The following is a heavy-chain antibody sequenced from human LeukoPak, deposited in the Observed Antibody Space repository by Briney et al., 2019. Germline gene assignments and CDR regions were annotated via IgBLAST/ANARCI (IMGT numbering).Heavy chain of an antibody. J-gene: IGHJ4*02. CDR2: INSDGSAT. CDR1: GFSFSGYW. V-gene: IGHV3-74*01. D-gene: IGHD5-24*01. Sequence: SGGSLRLSCAASGFSFSGYWMHWVRQAPGKGLVWVSHINSDGSATSYADSVKGRFTISRDNAKNTLYLQMSSLRAEDTAVYFCARLDGYAQRDWGQGTLVTVSS. CDR3: ARLDGYAQRD.